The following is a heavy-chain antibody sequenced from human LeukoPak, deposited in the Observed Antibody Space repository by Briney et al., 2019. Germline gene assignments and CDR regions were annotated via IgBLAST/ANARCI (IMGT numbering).Heavy chain of an antibody. CDR1: GGSFSGYY. CDR3: AREEGGYCSGGSCQEGHWFDP. Sequence: SETLSLTCAVYGGSFSGYYCSWIRQPPGKGLEWIGEINHSGSTNYNPSLKSRVTISVDTSKNQFSLKLSSVTAADTAVYYCAREEGGYCSGGSCQEGHWFDPWGQGTLVTVSS. V-gene: IGHV4-34*01. J-gene: IGHJ5*02. D-gene: IGHD2-15*01. CDR2: INHSGST.